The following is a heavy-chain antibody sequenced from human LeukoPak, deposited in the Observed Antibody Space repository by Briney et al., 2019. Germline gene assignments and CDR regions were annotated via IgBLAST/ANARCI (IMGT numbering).Heavy chain of an antibody. V-gene: IGHV4-4*07. CDR2: IYTSGST. CDR1: GGSINNYY. CDR3: ARGTLDISGWYHMDV. D-gene: IGHD6-19*01. Sequence: SETLSLTCTVSGGSINNYYWSWIRQPAGKGLECIGRIYTSGSTNYNPPLKSRVTMSVDTSKSQFSLKLTSVTAADSAVYYSARGTLDISGWYHMDVWGNGTTVTVSS. J-gene: IGHJ6*03.